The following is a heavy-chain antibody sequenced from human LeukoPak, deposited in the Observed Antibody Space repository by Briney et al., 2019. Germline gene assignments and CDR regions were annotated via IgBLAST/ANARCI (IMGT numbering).Heavy chain of an antibody. D-gene: IGHD5-18*01. V-gene: IGHV2-70*11. CDR3: ARIGYGHYYYYGMDV. CDR1: GFSLSTSGMC. J-gene: IGHJ6*02. CDR2: IDWDDDK. Sequence: GPTLVNPTQTLTLTCTFSGFSLSTSGMCVSWIRQPPGKALERLPRIDWDDDKYYSTSLKTRLTISKDPSKNQVVLTMTNMDPVDTATYYCARIGYGHYYYYGMDVWGQGTTVTVSS.